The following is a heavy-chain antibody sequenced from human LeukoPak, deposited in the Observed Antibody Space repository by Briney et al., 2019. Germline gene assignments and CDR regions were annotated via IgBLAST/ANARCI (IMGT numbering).Heavy chain of an antibody. CDR3: ARAFLSTCGGDCYSVDAFDI. CDR2: INPSGGST. Sequence: ASVKVSCKASGYTFTSYYMHWVRQAPGQGLEWTGIINPSGGSTSYAQKFQGRVTMTRDMSTSTVYMELSSLRSEDTAVYYCARAFLSTCGGDCYSVDAFDIWGQGTMVTVSS. V-gene: IGHV1-46*01. J-gene: IGHJ3*02. D-gene: IGHD2-21*02. CDR1: GYTFTSYY.